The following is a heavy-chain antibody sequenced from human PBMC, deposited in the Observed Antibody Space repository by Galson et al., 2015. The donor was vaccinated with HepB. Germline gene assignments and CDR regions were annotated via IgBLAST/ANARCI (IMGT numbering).Heavy chain of an antibody. Sequence: SLRLSCAASGFTFSSYSMNWVRQAPGKGLEWVSSISSSSSYIYYADSVKGRFTISRDNAKNSLYLQMNSLRAEDTAVYYCARDCSSTSCYTGAFDYWGQGTLVTVSS. CDR2: ISSSSSYI. CDR1: GFTFSSYS. V-gene: IGHV3-21*01. J-gene: IGHJ4*02. D-gene: IGHD2-2*02. CDR3: ARDCSSTSCYTGAFDY.